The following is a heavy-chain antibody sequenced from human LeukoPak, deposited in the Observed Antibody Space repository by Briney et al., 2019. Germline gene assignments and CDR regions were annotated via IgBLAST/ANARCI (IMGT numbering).Heavy chain of an antibody. CDR2: ISTSTT. J-gene: IGHJ3*02. Sequence: GSLRLSCAASGFTFSSYSMNWVRQAPGKGLEWVAYISTSTTHYADSVRGRFTISRDNAENSLFLHMNSLRPEDTAVYYCANRWGTQALGNNIDMWGQGTLVAVSS. V-gene: IGHV3-48*01. D-gene: IGHD2-8*02. CDR3: ANRWGTQALGNNIDM. CDR1: GFTFSSYS.